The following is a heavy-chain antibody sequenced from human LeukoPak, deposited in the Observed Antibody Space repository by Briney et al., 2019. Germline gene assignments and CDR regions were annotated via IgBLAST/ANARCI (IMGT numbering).Heavy chain of an antibody. CDR1: GGSISSGSYY. CDR2: IYTSGST. CDR3: AREVAGTPWIDY. J-gene: IGHJ4*02. Sequence: PSQTLSLTCTVSGGSISSGSYYWSWIRQPAGKGLEWIGRIYTSGSTNYNPSLKSRVTISVDTSKNQFSLKLSSVTAADTAVYFCAREVAGTPWIDYWGQGTLVTVSS. D-gene: IGHD6-19*01. V-gene: IGHV4-61*02.